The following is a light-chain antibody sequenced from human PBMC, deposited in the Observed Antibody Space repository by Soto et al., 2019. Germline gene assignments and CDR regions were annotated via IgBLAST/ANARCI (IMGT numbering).Light chain of an antibody. CDR3: QQYASSPVT. Sequence: EHVLTQSPGTLSLSPGDRASLSCRASQSVSNNYLAWHQQRPGQAPRLLIFGASNRATGVPDRFTGSASGTDFTLTISRLQPGDFALYFCQQYASSPVTFGGGTKVDIK. V-gene: IGKV3-20*01. J-gene: IGKJ4*01. CDR1: QSVSNNY. CDR2: GAS.